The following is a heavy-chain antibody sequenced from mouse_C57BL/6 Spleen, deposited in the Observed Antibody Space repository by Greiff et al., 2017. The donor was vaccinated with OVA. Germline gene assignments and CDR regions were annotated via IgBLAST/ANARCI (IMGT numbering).Heavy chain of an antibody. Sequence: QVQLQQPGTELVKPGASVKLSCEASGYTFTSYWMHWVKQRPGQGLEWIGNINPSNGGTNYNEKFKSKATLTVDKSSSTAYMQLSSLTSEDSAVYYCARRYGSSYSSYWYFDVWGTGTTVTVSS. J-gene: IGHJ1*03. D-gene: IGHD1-1*01. CDR1: GYTFTSYW. CDR2: INPSNGGT. CDR3: ARRYGSSYSSYWYFDV. V-gene: IGHV1-53*01.